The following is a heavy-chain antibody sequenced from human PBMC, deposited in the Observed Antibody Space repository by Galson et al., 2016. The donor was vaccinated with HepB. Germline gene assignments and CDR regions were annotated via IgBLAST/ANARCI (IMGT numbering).Heavy chain of an antibody. D-gene: IGHD5-18*01. J-gene: IGHJ2*01. CDR3: STLHWYFDL. V-gene: IGHV3-15*01. CDR2: IKRKTDGETS. CDR1: GFTLSNSW. Sequence: SLRLSCAASGFTLSNSWMSWVRQAPGKGLEWVGRIKRKTDGETSDYAAPVKGRFTISRDDSKNILYLQINSLKIEDTAIYYCSTLHWYFDLWGRGTLVTVST.